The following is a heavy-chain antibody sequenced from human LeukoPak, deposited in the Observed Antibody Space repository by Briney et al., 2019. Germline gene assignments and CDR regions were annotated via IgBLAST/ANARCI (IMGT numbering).Heavy chain of an antibody. CDR1: GGSISSYY. D-gene: IGHD5-24*01. V-gene: IGHV4-4*09. J-gene: IGHJ6*03. CDR2: IYTSGST. Sequence: SETLSLTCTVSGGSISSYYWSWIRQPPGKGLEWIGYIYTSGSTNYNPSLKSRVTISVDTSKNRFSLKLSSVTAADTAVYYCARRGDGYNYYYYYYMDVWGKGTTVTVSS. CDR3: ARRGDGYNYYYYYYMDV.